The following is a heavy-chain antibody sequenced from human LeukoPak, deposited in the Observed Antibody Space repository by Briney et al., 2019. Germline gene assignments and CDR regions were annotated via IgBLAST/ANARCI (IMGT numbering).Heavy chain of an antibody. CDR1: GFTFSSDS. V-gene: IGHV3-21*01. CDR3: ARGGYNYCIEY. D-gene: IGHD5-18*01. CDR2: ISTSSSYI. J-gene: IGHJ4*02. Sequence: GGSLRLSCAASGFTFSSDSINWVRQAPGKGLEWVSSISTSSSYIYYADSVKGRFTISRDNTKNSLFLQMNSLRAEDTAVYYCARGGYNYCIEYWGQGTLVTVSS.